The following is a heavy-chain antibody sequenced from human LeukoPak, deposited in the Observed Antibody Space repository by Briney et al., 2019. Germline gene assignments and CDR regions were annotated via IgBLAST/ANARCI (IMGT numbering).Heavy chain of an antibody. CDR3: ARRRGWGRDYYYYMDV. CDR1: GFTFSSYW. V-gene: IGHV3-74*01. J-gene: IGHJ6*03. CDR2: INTDGSST. D-gene: IGHD2-21*02. Sequence: GGSLRLSCAASGFTFSSYWMHWVRQAPGKGLVWVSRINTDGSSTSYADSVKGRFTISRDNAKNTLYLQMNSLRAEDTAVYYCARRRGWGRDYYYYMDVWGKGTTVTVSS.